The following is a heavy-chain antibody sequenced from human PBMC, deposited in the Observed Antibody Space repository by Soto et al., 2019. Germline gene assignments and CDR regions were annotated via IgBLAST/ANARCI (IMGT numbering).Heavy chain of an antibody. CDR1: GFTFSSYG. V-gene: IGHV3-33*07. CDR3: ARAAAGTNSYYGMDV. J-gene: IGHJ6*02. CDR2: IWYDGSNK. D-gene: IGHD6-13*01. Sequence: PGGSLRLSCAASGFTFSSYGMYWVRQAPGKGLEWVAVIWYDGSNKYYADSVKGRFTISRDNSKNTLYLQMNSLRAEDTAVYYCARAAAGTNSYYGMDVWGQGTTVTVS.